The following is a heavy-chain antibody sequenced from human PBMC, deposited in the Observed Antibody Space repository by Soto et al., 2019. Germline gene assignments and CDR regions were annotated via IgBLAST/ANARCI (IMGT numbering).Heavy chain of an antibody. CDR2: TSNEGRDE. CDR3: AKGCATGTSCYIIDF. CDR1: GLTFSNFG. D-gene: IGHD3-9*01. V-gene: IGHV3-30*18. Sequence: QVQLVQSGGGVVQPGRSLRLSCEASGLTFSNFGMHWVRQAPGKGLEWVAITSNEGRDERYGASVRGRFTISRDNSKNTLYLQMNSLTTEDTAIYYYAKGCATGTSCYIIDFWGQGTLVTVSS. J-gene: IGHJ4*02.